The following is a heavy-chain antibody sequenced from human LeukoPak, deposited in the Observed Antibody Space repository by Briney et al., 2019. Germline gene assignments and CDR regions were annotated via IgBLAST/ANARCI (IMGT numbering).Heavy chain of an antibody. CDR2: ISSSGRTI. D-gene: IGHD1-26*01. Sequence: GGSLRLSCAASGFTFSSYEMNWVRQAPGKGLEWVSYISSSGRTIYSADSVKGRFTISRDNAKNSLFLQMNSLRAEDTAVYYCAGHLVGATDYWGQGTLVTVSS. CDR1: GFTFSSYE. V-gene: IGHV3-48*03. J-gene: IGHJ4*02. CDR3: AGHLVGATDY.